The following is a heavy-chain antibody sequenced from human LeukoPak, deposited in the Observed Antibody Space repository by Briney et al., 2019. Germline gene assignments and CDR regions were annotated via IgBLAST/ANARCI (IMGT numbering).Heavy chain of an antibody. D-gene: IGHD2/OR15-2a*01. CDR1: GFSFSSSW. CDR2: IKNKIDGGTT. J-gene: IGHJ4*02. CDR3: TANDNIIY. V-gene: IGHV3-15*01. Sequence: GGSLRLSCVVSGFSFSSSWLSWVRQAPGKGLEWVGRIKNKIDGGTTDYAAPVKGRFTISRDDSKKTLYLQMSSLKTEDTALYYCTANDNIIYWGQGTLVTVFS.